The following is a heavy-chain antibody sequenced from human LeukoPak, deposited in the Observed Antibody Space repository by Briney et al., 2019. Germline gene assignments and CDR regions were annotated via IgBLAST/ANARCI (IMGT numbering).Heavy chain of an antibody. V-gene: IGHV4-39*07. Sequence: PSETLSLTCTVSGGSISSSSYYWGWIRQPPGKGLEWIGSIYYSGSTYYNPSLKSRVTISVDTSKNQFSLKLSSVTAADTAVYYCARAPSIAAAGYYFDYWGQGTLVTVSS. J-gene: IGHJ4*02. CDR2: IYYSGST. CDR1: GGSISSSSYY. D-gene: IGHD6-13*01. CDR3: ARAPSIAAAGYYFDY.